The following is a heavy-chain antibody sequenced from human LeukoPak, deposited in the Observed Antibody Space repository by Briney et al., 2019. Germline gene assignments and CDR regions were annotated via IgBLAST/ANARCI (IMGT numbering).Heavy chain of an antibody. CDR3: ARPRYCSSISCYFHAFDV. D-gene: IGHD2-2*01. CDR2: IKQDGSEK. V-gene: IGHV3-7*01. Sequence: GGSLRLSCVASGFTFSRYWMSWVRQAPGKGLEWVANIKQDGSEKYSVDSVKGRFTISRDNAKGSLYLQMNSLRAEDTAVYYCARPRYCSSISCYFHAFDVWGQGTMVTVSS. J-gene: IGHJ3*01. CDR1: GFTFSRYW.